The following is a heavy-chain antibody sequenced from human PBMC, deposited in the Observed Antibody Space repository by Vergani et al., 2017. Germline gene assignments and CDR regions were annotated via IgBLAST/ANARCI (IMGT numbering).Heavy chain of an antibody. CDR1: GFTFSSYG. D-gene: IGHD5-12*01. CDR2: ISYDGSNK. V-gene: IGHV3-30*03. J-gene: IGHJ4*02. Sequence: QVQLVESGGGVVQPGRSLRLSCAASGFTFSSYGMHWVRQAPGKGLEWVAVISYDGSNKYYADSVKGRFTISRDNSKNTLYLQMNSLRAEDTAVYYCARATYSGYDFYYFDYWGQGTLVTVSS. CDR3: ARATYSGYDFYYFDY.